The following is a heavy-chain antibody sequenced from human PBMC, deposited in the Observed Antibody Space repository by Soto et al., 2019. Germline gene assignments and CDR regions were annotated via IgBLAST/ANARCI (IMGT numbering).Heavy chain of an antibody. CDR1: GGSINSGDYY. CDR3: AREAVAYYDSGSYNWFDP. V-gene: IGHV4-31*03. Sequence: QVQLQESGPGLVKPSQTLSLTCTVSGGSINSGDYYWSWIRQHPGKGLEWIGYVYYSGSTYYNPSLESRVTTSVDTSNNQCSVKLTSVTAADTAVYYCAREAVAYYDSGSYNWFDPWGQGTLVTVSS. D-gene: IGHD3-10*01. CDR2: VYYSGST. J-gene: IGHJ5*02.